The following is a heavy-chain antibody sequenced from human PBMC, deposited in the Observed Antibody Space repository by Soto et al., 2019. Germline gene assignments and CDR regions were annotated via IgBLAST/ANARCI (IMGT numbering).Heavy chain of an antibody. CDR2: ISYDGSDT. J-gene: IGHJ4*02. V-gene: IGHV3-30*03. Sequence: GGSLRLSCAASGFTFSSYGMHWVRQAPGKGLEWVAVISYDGSDTFYADSVKGRFTISRDNSKNTLFLHMSNLRAEDTAMYYCTIVRVADSALDHWGQGTLVTVSS. D-gene: IGHD3-10*02. CDR1: GFTFSSYG. CDR3: TIVRVADSALDH.